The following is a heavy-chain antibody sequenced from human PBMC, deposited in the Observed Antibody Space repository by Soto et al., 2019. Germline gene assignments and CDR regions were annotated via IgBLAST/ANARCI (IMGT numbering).Heavy chain of an antibody. CDR1: GGSISSGNYY. D-gene: IGHD6-13*01. Sequence: SETLSLTCTVSGGSISSGNYYWSWIRQHPEKGLEWIGHIYHSGNTYYNPSLKSRVTISVDTSKNHFSLKLSSVTAADTAVYYCARDASTSWHYLDYWGQGTLVIVSS. V-gene: IGHV4-31*03. J-gene: IGHJ4*02. CDR3: ARDASTSWHYLDY. CDR2: IYHSGNT.